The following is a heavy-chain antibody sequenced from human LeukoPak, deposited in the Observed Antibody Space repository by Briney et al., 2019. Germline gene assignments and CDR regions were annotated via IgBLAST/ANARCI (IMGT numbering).Heavy chain of an antibody. Sequence: SETPSLTCTVSGGSISSYYWSWIRQPPGKGLEWIGYIYYSGSTNYNPSLKSRVTISVDTSKNQFSLKLSSVTAADTAVYYCARRASRGYYYMDVWGKGTTVTVSS. V-gene: IGHV4-59*01. J-gene: IGHJ6*03. CDR3: ARRASRGYYYMDV. CDR1: GGSISSYY. CDR2: IYYSGST.